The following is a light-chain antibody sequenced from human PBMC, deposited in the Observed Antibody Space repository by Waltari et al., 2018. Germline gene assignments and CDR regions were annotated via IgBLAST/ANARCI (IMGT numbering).Light chain of an antibody. J-gene: IGLJ2*01. V-gene: IGLV3-21*03. CDR1: NIGSKS. CDR2: DDS. Sequence: SYVLTQPPSVSVAPGKTARITWGGNNIGSKSVHWYQQKPGHAPVLGVYDDSDRPSGIPERFTGSNSGNTATLTISRVEAGDEADYYCQVWDSNTYHVVFGGGTKLTVL. CDR3: QVWDSNTYHVV.